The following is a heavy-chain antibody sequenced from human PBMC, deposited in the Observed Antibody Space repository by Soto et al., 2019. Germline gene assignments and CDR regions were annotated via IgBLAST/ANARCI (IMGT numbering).Heavy chain of an antibody. CDR2: IKQDGSEK. V-gene: IGHV3-7*05. D-gene: IGHD3-3*01. J-gene: IGHJ5*02. CDR1: GFTFSSYW. CDR3: ARRRYYDFWSGFNWFDP. Sequence: GGSLRLSCAASGFTFSSYWMSWVRQAPGKGLEWVANIKQDGSEKYYVDSVKGRFTISRDNAKSSLYLQMNSLRAEDTAVYYCARRRYYDFWSGFNWFDPWGQGTLVTVSS.